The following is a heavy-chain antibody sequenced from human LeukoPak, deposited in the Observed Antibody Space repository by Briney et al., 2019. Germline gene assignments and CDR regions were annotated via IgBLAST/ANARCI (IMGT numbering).Heavy chain of an antibody. Sequence: SETLSLTCTVSGGSISSYYWSWIRQPAGKGLEWIGRIYTSGSTNYNPSLKSRVTMSVDTSKNQFSLKLSSVTAADTAVYYCARTPTSGYDYVWVSYRPVWINYFEHRGQGTLVTGSS. J-gene: IGHJ4*02. CDR1: GGSISSYY. D-gene: IGHD3-16*02. CDR3: ARTPTSGYDYVWVSYRPVWINYFEH. V-gene: IGHV4-4*07. CDR2: IYTSGST.